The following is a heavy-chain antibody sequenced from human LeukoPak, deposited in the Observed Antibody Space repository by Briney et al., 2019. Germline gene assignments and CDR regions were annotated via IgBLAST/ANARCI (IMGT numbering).Heavy chain of an antibody. CDR3: ARVRGIGEVVFDY. Sequence: SETLSLTCTVSGGSISSGGHYWIWIRQHPGRGLEWIGYIYYSGSTYYNPSLKSRVTISIDTSKNQFSLNLSSVTAADTAVYYCARVRGIGEVVFDYWGQGTLVTVSS. J-gene: IGHJ4*02. CDR2: IYYSGST. CDR1: GGSISSGGHY. V-gene: IGHV4-31*03. D-gene: IGHD3-10*01.